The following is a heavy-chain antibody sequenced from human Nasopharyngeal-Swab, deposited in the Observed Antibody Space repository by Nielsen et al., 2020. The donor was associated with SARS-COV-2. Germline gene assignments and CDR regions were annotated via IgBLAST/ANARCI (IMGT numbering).Heavy chain of an antibody. CDR3: AKDDVVRGDAFDI. Sequence: GESLKISCIASGFTFNIYAMAWVRRTPGRGLQWVSGISASGGSTYYTDSVKGRVAVSRDNSRNTLYLQMHSLRVEDTALYYCAKDDVVRGDAFDIWGQGTMVTVSS. CDR2: ISASGGST. CDR1: GFTFNIYA. J-gene: IGHJ3*02. D-gene: IGHD3-10*01. V-gene: IGHV3-23*01.